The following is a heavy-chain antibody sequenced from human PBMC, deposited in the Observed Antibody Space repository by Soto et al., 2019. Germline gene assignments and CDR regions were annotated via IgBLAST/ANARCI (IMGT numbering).Heavy chain of an antibody. V-gene: IGHV3-30*03. CDR2: ISYDGSDK. Sequence: QVQLVESGGGVAQPGRSLRLSCAASGFAFSRDGMHWVRQAPGKGLEWVAVISYDGSDKYYADPVKGRFTISRDNSRNTLFLQLNSLRAEDTAVYYCARESLDYYYGLDVWDQGTTVTVSS. D-gene: IGHD1-1*01. CDR3: ARESLDYYYGLDV. CDR1: GFAFSRDG. J-gene: IGHJ6*02.